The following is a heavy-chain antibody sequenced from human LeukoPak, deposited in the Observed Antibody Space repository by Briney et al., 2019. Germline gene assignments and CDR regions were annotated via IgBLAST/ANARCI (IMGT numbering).Heavy chain of an antibody. D-gene: IGHD3-3*01. CDR3: ARGGIFHFDY. V-gene: IGHV4-59*01. CDR2: IHYSGST. CDR1: GGSISSYY. Sequence: SEPLSLTCTVSGGSISSYYWSWIRQPPGKGLEWIGYIHYSGSTNYNPSLKSRVTISVDTSKNQFSLNLTSVTAADSAVYYCARGGIFHFDYWGQGTLVTVSS. J-gene: IGHJ4*02.